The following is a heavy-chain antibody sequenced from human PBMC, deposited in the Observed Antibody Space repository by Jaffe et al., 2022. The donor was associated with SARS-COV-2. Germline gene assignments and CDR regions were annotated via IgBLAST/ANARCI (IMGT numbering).Heavy chain of an antibody. CDR2: ITSKTDGGTT. Sequence: VQLVESGGGLVKPGGSLRLSCAASGFTFASAWMGWVRQTPEKGLEWVGRITSKTDGGTTEYAAPVKDRFGISRDDSRATLYLQLNSLKTEDTAVYYCTTEHYFGSGSYYETGGSFDYWGQGTLIIVSS. CDR3: TTEHYFGSGSYYETGGSFDY. J-gene: IGHJ4*02. D-gene: IGHD3-10*01. V-gene: IGHV3-15*01. CDR1: GFTFASAW.